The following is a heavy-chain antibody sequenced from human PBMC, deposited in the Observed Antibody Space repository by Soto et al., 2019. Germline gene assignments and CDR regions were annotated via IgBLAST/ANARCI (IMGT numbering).Heavy chain of an antibody. CDR3: ASLLGYCSGGSCWPRFDH. CDR2: IYHSGNN. Sequence: TLSLPCDVSGGSVTSGGYYWNWIRQHPGKGLEWIGYIYHSGNNYYNPSLRSRVSISVDRSKNHFSLTLSSVTAADTAVYYCASLLGYCSGGSCWPRFDHWGQGILVTVSS. CDR1: GGSVTSGGYY. J-gene: IGHJ4*02. V-gene: IGHV4-31*11. D-gene: IGHD2-15*01.